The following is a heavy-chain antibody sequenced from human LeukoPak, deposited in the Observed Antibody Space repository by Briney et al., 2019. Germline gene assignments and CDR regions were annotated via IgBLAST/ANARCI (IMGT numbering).Heavy chain of an antibody. D-gene: IGHD2-2*01. V-gene: IGHV3-7*01. J-gene: IGHJ5*02. Sequence: GGSLRLSCAASGFTFSSYWMSWVRQAPGKGLEWVATIKQDGSEKYYVDSVKGRFTISRDNAKNSLYLQMNSLRAEDTAVYYCARGADIVVVPAANPAGWFDPWGQGTLVTVSS. CDR3: ARGADIVVVPAANPAGWFDP. CDR2: IKQDGSEK. CDR1: GFTFSSYW.